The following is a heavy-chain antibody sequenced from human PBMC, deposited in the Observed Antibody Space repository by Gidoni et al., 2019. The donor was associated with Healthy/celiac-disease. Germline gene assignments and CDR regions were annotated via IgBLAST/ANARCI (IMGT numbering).Heavy chain of an antibody. CDR3: ARGSCSSTSCSLDAFDI. D-gene: IGHD2-2*01. CDR2: IIPIVGKA. J-gene: IGHJ3*02. V-gene: IGHV1-69*01. Sequence: QVQLVQSGAEVKKPGSSVKVSCKASGGTFSSYAISWVRQAPGQGLEWMGGIIPIVGKANYAQKFQGRVTITADESTSTAYMELSSLRSEDTAVYYCARGSCSSTSCSLDAFDIWGQGTMVTVSS. CDR1: GGTFSSYA.